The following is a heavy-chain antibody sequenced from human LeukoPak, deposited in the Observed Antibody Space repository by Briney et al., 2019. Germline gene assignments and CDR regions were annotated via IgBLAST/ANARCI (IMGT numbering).Heavy chain of an antibody. D-gene: IGHD6-13*01. CDR2: ISGSGGST. CDR1: GFTFSSYA. Sequence: GGSLRLSCAASGFTFSSYAMSWVRQAPGKGLEWVSAISGSGGSTYYADSVKGRFTISRDNAKNSLYLQMHSLRAEDTAVYYCARACSSSWYLDYWGQGTLATVSS. V-gene: IGHV3-23*01. J-gene: IGHJ4*02. CDR3: ARACSSSWYLDY.